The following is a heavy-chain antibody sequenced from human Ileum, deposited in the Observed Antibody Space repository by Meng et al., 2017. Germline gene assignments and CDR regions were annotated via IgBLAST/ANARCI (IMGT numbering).Heavy chain of an antibody. CDR2: SNPGGGST. V-gene: IGHV1-46*01. CDR3: VREFRGGYFNY. CDR1: EYSFSNYY. D-gene: IGHD3-16*01. Sequence: QVEIVTFGSGWKKPGATVNVSCKSSEYSFSNYYLHWMRQAPGQGLEWLGVSNPGGGSTNYAQKFQGRVTMTRDTSANTVYMELGSLKSEDTAVYYCVREFRGGYFNYWGQGTLVTVSS. J-gene: IGHJ4*02.